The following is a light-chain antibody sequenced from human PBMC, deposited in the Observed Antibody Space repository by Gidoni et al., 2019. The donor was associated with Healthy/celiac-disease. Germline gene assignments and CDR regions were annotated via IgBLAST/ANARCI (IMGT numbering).Light chain of an antibody. V-gene: IGLV2-14*01. Sequence: QSALTQPASVSESPGQSITISCTGTSSDVGGYNYVSWYQQHPGKAPKLMIYEVSNRPSGVSNRCSGSKSGNTASLTISGLQAEDEADYYCSSYTSSSTPCVFGTGTKVTVL. CDR3: SSYTSSSTPCV. J-gene: IGLJ1*01. CDR2: EVS. CDR1: SSDVGGYNY.